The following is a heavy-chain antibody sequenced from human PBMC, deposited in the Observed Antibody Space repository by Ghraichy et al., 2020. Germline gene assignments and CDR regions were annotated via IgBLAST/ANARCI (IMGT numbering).Heavy chain of an antibody. J-gene: IGHJ6*02. CDR3: ASLRAYGSGINHYYYGMDV. CDR2: IYYSGST. D-gene: IGHD3-10*01. V-gene: IGHV4-39*07. CDR1: GGSISSSSYY. Sequence: SETLSLTCTVSGGSISSSSYYWGWIRQPPGKGLEWIGSIYYSGSTYYNPSLKSRVTISVDTSKNQFSLKLSSVTAADTAVYYCASLRAYGSGINHYYYGMDVWGQGTTVTVSS.